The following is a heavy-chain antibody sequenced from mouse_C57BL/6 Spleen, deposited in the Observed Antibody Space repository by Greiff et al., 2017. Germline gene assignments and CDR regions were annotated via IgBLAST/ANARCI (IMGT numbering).Heavy chain of an antibody. Sequence: QVQLQQPGAELVRPGTSVKLSCKASGYTFTSYWMHWVKQRPGQGLEWIGVIDPSDSYTNYNQKFKGKATLTVDTSSSTAYMQLSSLTSEDSAVYCCAREGIYYGNHGFADWGKGTLVTVSA. CDR3: AREGIYYGNHGFAD. CDR1: GYTFTSYW. D-gene: IGHD2-1*01. CDR2: IDPSDSYT. J-gene: IGHJ3*01. V-gene: IGHV1-59*01.